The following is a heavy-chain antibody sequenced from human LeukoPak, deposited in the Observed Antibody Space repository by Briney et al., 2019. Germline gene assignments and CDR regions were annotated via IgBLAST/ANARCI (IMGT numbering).Heavy chain of an antibody. D-gene: IGHD3-22*01. CDR3: SRGLDSRKLGY. CDR1: GASFNSDDQY. J-gene: IGHJ4*02. Sequence: PSETLSLTCTVSGASFNSDDQYWNWIRQSPGNCLEWIGSIHPSGMLYNNPSLESRVTMSRDTSKTKFSLNLNSVTAADTAVYFCSRGLDSRKLGYWGQGILVTVSS. V-gene: IGHV4-31*03. CDR2: IHPSGML.